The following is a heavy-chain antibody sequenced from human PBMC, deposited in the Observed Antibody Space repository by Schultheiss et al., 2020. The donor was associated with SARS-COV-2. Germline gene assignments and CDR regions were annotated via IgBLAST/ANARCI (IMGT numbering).Heavy chain of an antibody. CDR3: ARLDPNAPTAGAYFDY. CDR2: IDWDDDK. Sequence: SGPTLVKPTQTLTLTCTFSGFSLSTSGVGVGWIRQPPGKALEWLARIDWDDDKRYSPSLKSRLTITKDTSKNQVVLTMTNMDPVDTATYYCARLDPNAPTAGAYFDYWGQGTLVTVSS. CDR1: GFSLSTSGVG. D-gene: IGHD1-26*01. J-gene: IGHJ4*02. V-gene: IGHV2-5*02.